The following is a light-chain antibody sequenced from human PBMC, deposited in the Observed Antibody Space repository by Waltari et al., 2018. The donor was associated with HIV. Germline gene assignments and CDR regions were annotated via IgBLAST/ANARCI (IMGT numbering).Light chain of an antibody. V-gene: IGKV1-39*01. CDR1: QTISQF. CDR2: GAS. Sequence: DIQLIQSPTSLSASVGDRVTLTCRASQTISQFLNWYHPKGGRAPRHLIYGASTLQSGVPERFSGSASGTDFTLTISSLQPEDYGTYFCQQSFSSSYTFGQGTKLEIK. J-gene: IGKJ2*01. CDR3: QQSFSSSYT.